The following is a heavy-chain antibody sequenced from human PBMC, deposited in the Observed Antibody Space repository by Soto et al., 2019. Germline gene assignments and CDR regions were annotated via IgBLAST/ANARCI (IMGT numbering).Heavy chain of an antibody. CDR3: AREAFRDKIDY. V-gene: IGHV1-18*01. J-gene: IGHJ4*02. CDR2: ISPYNGHT. CDR1: GYPFTNLG. Sequence: ASVKVYFKASGYPFTNLGVSLVRQAPGQGLEWMAWISPYNGHTNYTQRFQVRVTMTTDTSTTTAFMELRSLRSDDTAVYYCAREAFRDKIDYWGQGTMVTVSS.